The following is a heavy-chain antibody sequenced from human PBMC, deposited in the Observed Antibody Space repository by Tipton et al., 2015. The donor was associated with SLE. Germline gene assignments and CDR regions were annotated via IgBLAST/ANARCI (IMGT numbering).Heavy chain of an antibody. V-gene: IGHV4-59*08. D-gene: IGHD2-15*01. CDR2: IYYSGST. CDR1: GGSISSYY. CDR3: ARRLGSSGVDY. Sequence: TLSLTCTVSGGSISSYYWSWIRQPPGKGLEWIGYIYYSGSTNYNPSLKSRVTISVDTSKNQFSLKLSSVTAADTAVYYCARRLGSSGVDYWGQGTLVTVSS. J-gene: IGHJ4*02.